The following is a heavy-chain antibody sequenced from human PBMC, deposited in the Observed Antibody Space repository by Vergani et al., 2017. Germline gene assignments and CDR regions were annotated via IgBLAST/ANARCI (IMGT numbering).Heavy chain of an antibody. CDR3: AIARCNETCLVSKWLDS. Sequence: DVHLAESGGGFFQPGGSLRLSCSASGFSFNSYWMHWVRQVPGKGLLWVSRIKSDGSITAYADSVKGRFTISRDNAQNTLYLQMNSLRVEDTGVYYCAIARCNETCLVSKWLDSLGEGTLVTVSS. D-gene: IGHD5/OR15-5a*01. V-gene: IGHV3-74*03. CDR1: GFSFNSYW. CDR2: IKSDGSIT. J-gene: IGHJ5*01.